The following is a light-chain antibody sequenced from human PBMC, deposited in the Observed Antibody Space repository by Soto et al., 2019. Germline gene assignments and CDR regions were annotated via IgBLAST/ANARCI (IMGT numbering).Light chain of an antibody. V-gene: IGLV2-14*01. J-gene: IGLJ1*01. CDR3: SSYTNSRTLL. Sequence: QSALTQPASVSGSPGQSITISCTGTSDNYVSWYQQHPGKVPKLMIYGVTNRPSGVSDRFSGSKSGNTASLPISGLQTEDEADYSCSSYTNSRTLLFGAGTKLTVL. CDR1: SDNY. CDR2: GVT.